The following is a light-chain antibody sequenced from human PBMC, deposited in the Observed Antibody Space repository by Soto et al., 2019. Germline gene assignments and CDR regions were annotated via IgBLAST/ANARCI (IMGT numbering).Light chain of an antibody. CDR2: DAS. Sequence: EIVLTQSPATLSLSPGERATLSCRASQSVSSYLAWYQRKPGQAPRLLIYDASNRATGIPARFSGSGSGTDFTLNISSLEPEDFAVYYCQKRSNWPPYTFGQGTKLEIK. J-gene: IGKJ2*01. V-gene: IGKV3-11*01. CDR1: QSVSSY. CDR3: QKRSNWPPYT.